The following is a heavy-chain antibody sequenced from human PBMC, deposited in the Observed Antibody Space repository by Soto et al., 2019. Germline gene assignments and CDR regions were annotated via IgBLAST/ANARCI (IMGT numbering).Heavy chain of an antibody. V-gene: IGHV3-21*01. Sequence: PGGSLRLSCAASGFTFSSYSMNWVRQAPGKGLEWVSSISSSSSYIYYADSVKGRFTISRDNAKNSLYLQMNSLRAEDTAVYYCARGADCRGGTCYSWYFDLWGRGTLVTVSS. CDR1: GFTFSSYS. J-gene: IGHJ2*01. CDR2: ISSSSSYI. D-gene: IGHD2-15*01. CDR3: ARGADCRGGTCYSWYFDL.